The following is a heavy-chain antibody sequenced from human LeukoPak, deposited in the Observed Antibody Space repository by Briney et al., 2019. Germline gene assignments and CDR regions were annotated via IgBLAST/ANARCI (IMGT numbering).Heavy chain of an antibody. CDR2: VNSDGSIT. J-gene: IGHJ4*02. V-gene: IGHV3-74*01. Sequence: GGSLRLSCAASGFMFKNYWMHWVRQAPGKGLVWVSRVNSDGSITVYADSVKGRFTISRDNAKNTLYLQMNSLRAEDTAVYYCASAGEGFDNWGQGTLVTVSS. D-gene: IGHD3-16*01. CDR1: GFMFKNYW. CDR3: ASAGEGFDN.